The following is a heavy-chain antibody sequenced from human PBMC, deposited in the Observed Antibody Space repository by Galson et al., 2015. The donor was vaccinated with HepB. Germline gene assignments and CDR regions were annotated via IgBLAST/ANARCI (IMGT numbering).Heavy chain of an antibody. V-gene: IGHV3-21*01. CDR3: ATCSGGNCYQGY. CDR2: ISSGSRYI. D-gene: IGHD2-15*01. J-gene: IGHJ4*02. Sequence: SLRLSCAASGFAFGTYTMNWIRQAPGKGLEWVSSISSGSRYIDYADSVRGRFTISRGNAKNSLYLQMISLRAEDTAIYYCATCSGGNCYQGYWGQGTLVTVSS. CDR1: GFAFGTYT.